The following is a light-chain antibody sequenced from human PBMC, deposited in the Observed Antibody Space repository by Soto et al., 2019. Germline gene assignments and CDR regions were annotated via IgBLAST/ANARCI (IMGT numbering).Light chain of an antibody. V-gene: IGKV1-6*01. CDR3: LQDYNYPLT. CDR2: AAS. CDR1: QGIRHY. Sequence: AIQMTQSPSSLSASVGDRVTITCRASQGIRHYLGWYQQKSGKAPKLLIYAASSLQSGVPSRFSGSGSGTDFTLTISSLQPEDFATYYCLQDYNYPLTFGGGTKVEIK. J-gene: IGKJ4*01.